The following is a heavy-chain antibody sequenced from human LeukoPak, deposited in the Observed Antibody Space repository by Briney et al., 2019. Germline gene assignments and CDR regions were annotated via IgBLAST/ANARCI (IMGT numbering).Heavy chain of an antibody. V-gene: IGHV1-69*04. D-gene: IGHD2-2*01. CDR1: GGTFSSYA. J-gene: IGHJ4*02. CDR3: ARLERYCSSTSCHTPLGY. CDR2: IIPILGIA. Sequence: SVKVSCKASGGTFSSYAISWVRQAPGQGLEWMGRIIPILGIANYAQKFQGRVTMTRDTSTSTVYMELSSLRSEDTAVYYCARLERYCSSTSCHTPLGYWGQGTLVTVSS.